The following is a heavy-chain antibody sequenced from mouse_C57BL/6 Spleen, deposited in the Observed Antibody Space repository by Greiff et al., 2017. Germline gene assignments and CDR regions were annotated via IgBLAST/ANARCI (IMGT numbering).Heavy chain of an antibody. Sequence: VQLQQSGPELVKPGDSVKISCKASGYSFTGYFMNWVMQSHGTSLEWIGRINPYNGDTFYNQKFKGTATLTVDKSSSTAHMELRSLTSEDSAVYYCARWDSQRYYAMDYWGQGTSVTVSS. CDR3: ARWDSQRYYAMDY. CDR1: GYSFTGYF. D-gene: IGHD4-1*01. J-gene: IGHJ4*01. CDR2: INPYNGDT. V-gene: IGHV1-20*01.